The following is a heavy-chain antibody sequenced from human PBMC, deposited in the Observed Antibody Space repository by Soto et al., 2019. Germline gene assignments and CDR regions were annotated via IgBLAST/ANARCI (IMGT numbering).Heavy chain of an antibody. CDR3: ASRKASRIAVAGY. D-gene: IGHD6-19*01. Sequence: PGGSLRLSCAASGFTFSSYAMSWVRQAPGKGLEWVSGISGTGGSTNYADSVKGRFTVSRDNSKNTLYLQMNSLRAEDTAVYYYASRKASRIAVAGYWGLGTLVTVSS. V-gene: IGHV3-23*01. CDR2: ISGTGGST. CDR1: GFTFSSYA. J-gene: IGHJ4*02.